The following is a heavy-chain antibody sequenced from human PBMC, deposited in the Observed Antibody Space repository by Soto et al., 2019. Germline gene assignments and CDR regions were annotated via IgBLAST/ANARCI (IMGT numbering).Heavy chain of an antibody. Sequence: SETLSLTCTVSGGATSSDNYWSWIRQPPGKGLEWIGHIYYSGNTDYNPSLKSRLAISIDTSKNQFSLKLSSVTAADTAVYFCAREGGESSDGLYYFDSWGQGSLVTVSS. J-gene: IGHJ4*02. CDR2: IYYSGNT. D-gene: IGHD3-16*01. CDR3: AREGGESSDGLYYFDS. V-gene: IGHV4-30-4*01. CDR1: GGATSSDNY.